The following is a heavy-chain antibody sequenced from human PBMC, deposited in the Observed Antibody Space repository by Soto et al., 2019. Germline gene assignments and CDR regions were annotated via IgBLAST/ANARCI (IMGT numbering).Heavy chain of an antibody. J-gene: IGHJ5*02. Sequence: PSETLSLTCAVSGYSISSGYYWGWIRQPPGKGLEWIGSIYHSGSTYYNPSLKSRVTISVDTSKNQFSLKLSSVTAADTAVYYCAGGYGWFDTWGQGTLVTVSS. CDR2: IYHSGST. V-gene: IGHV4-38-2*01. CDR3: AGGYGWFDT. CDR1: GYSISSGYY. D-gene: IGHD5-18*01.